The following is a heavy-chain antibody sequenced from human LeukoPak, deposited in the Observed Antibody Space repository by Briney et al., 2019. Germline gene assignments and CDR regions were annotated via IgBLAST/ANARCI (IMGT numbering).Heavy chain of an antibody. D-gene: IGHD3-10*01. V-gene: IGHV3-7*01. CDR3: ARGVRYYYYYMDV. CDR1: GFTFSSYW. Sequence: PGGSLRLSCAASGFTFSSYWMSWVRQAPGKGLEWVANIKQDGSEKYYVDSVKGRFTISRDSAKNSLYLQMNSLRAEDTAVYYCARGVRYYYYYMDVWGKGTTVTVSS. J-gene: IGHJ6*03. CDR2: IKQDGSEK.